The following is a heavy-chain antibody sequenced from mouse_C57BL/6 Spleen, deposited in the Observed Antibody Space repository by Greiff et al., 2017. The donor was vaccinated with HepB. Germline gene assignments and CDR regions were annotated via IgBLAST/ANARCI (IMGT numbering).Heavy chain of an antibody. J-gene: IGHJ2*01. CDR3: ARKPTVAGYYFDY. Sequence: QVQLQQPGAELVMPGASVKLSCKASGYTFTSYWMHWVQQRPGQGLEWIGEIGPSDSYTNYNQKFKGKSTLTVDKSSSTAYMQLSSLTSEDSAVYYCARKPTVAGYYFDYWGQGTTLTVSS. CDR2: IGPSDSYT. D-gene: IGHD1-1*01. V-gene: IGHV1-69*01. CDR1: GYTFTSYW.